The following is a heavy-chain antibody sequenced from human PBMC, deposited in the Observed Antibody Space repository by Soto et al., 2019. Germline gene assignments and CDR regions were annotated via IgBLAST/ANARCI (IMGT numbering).Heavy chain of an antibody. CDR3: TSPSYGDDYYYGMDV. V-gene: IGHV3-49*04. Sequence: GGSLRLSCTASGFTFGDYAMSWVRQAPGKGLEWVGFIRSKAYGGTTEYAASVEGRFTISRDDSKSIAYLQMNSLKTEDTAVYYCTSPSYGDDYYYGMDVWGQGTTVTVSS. CDR2: IRSKAYGGTT. J-gene: IGHJ6*02. CDR1: GFTFGDYA. D-gene: IGHD4-17*01.